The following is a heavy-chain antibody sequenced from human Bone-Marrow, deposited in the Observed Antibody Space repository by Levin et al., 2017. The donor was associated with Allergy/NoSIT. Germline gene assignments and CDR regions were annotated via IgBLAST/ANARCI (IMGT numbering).Heavy chain of an antibody. CDR3: ARESYDYGDFYYYYYGMDV. D-gene: IGHD4-17*01. Sequence: GGSLRLSCAASGFTFSSYSMNWVRQAPGKGLEWVSSISSSSSYIYYADSVKGRFTISRDNAKNSLYLQMNSLRAEDTAVYYCARESYDYGDFYYYYYGMDVWGQGTTVTVSS. V-gene: IGHV3-21*01. CDR1: GFTFSSYS. CDR2: ISSSSSYI. J-gene: IGHJ6*02.